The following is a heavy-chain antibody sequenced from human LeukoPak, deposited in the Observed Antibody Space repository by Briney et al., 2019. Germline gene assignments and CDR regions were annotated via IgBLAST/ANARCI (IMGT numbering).Heavy chain of an antibody. CDR1: GASFSSGDQY. D-gene: IGHD3-22*01. CDR3: SRGLDSRKLGY. Sequence: SETLSLTCTVSGASFSSGDQYWNWIRQSPGKGLEWIGSIHPSGRLYNNPYLESRVTISIDTSKNQFSLNLNSVPAADTAVYFCSRGLDSRKLGYWGQGTLVTVSS. J-gene: IGHJ4*02. V-gene: IGHV4-31*03. CDR2: IHPSGRL.